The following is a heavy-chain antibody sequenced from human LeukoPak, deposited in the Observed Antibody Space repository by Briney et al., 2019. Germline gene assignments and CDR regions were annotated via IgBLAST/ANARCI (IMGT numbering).Heavy chain of an antibody. Sequence: PSETLSLTCTVYGGSFSNYYWSWIRQPPGKGLEWIGEINPSASTSYNPSLKSRVTISVHMPMNQFSLKVSSVTAADTAVYYCASRNTSSSSFSKPIDYWGQGTLVTVSS. D-gene: IGHD6-6*01. CDR1: GGSFSNYY. J-gene: IGHJ4*02. CDR3: ASRNTSSSSFSKPIDY. V-gene: IGHV4-34*01. CDR2: INPSAST.